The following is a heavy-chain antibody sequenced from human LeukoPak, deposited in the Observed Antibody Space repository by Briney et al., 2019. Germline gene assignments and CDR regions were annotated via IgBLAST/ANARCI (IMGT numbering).Heavy chain of an antibody. V-gene: IGHV3-74*01. D-gene: IGHD3-9*01. CDR3: ARNVILRYFDWLPYYFDY. CDR2: INPGGSST. CDR1: GFTFSSYW. Sequence: GGSLRLSCAASGFTFSSYWMHWVRQVPGKGLVWVSRINPGGSSTAYADSVKGRFTISRDNAKNSLYLQMNSLRAEDTAVYYCARNVILRYFDWLPYYFDYWGQGTLVTVSS. J-gene: IGHJ4*02.